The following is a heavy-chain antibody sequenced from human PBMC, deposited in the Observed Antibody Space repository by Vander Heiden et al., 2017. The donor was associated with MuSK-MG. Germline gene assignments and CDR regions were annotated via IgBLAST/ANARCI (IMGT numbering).Heavy chain of an antibody. Sequence: QVQLVESGGGVVQPGRSLRLSWAASGFTFSSYGMHWVRQAPGKGLEWVAVISYDGSNKYYADSVKGRFTISRDNSKNTLYLQMNSLRAEDTAVYYCAKGSYYDILTGSDIDYWGQGTLVTVSS. V-gene: IGHV3-30*18. CDR2: ISYDGSNK. J-gene: IGHJ4*02. CDR1: GFTFSSYG. D-gene: IGHD3-9*01. CDR3: AKGSYYDILTGSDIDY.